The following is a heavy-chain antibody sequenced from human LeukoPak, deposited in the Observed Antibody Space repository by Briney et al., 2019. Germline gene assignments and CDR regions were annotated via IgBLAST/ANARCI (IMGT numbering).Heavy chain of an antibody. J-gene: IGHJ6*02. D-gene: IGHD2-2*01. CDR2: INTNTGNP. CDR3: ARESHQLPYWRYYYYGMDV. CDR1: GYTFTSYA. Sequence: ASVKVSCKASGYTFTSYAMNWVRQAPGQGLEWMGWINTNTGNPTYAQGFTGRFVFSLDTSVSTAYLQISSLKAEDTAVYYCARESHQLPYWRYYYYGMDVWGQGTTVTVSS. V-gene: IGHV7-4-1*02.